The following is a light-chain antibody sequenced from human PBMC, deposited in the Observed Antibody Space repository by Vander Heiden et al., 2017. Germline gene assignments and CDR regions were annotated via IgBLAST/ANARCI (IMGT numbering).Light chain of an antibody. CDR1: SSDVGGYNY. CDR3: SSYTSSSPYV. V-gene: IGLV2-14*03. CDR2: DVS. Sequence: QSALTQPASVSGSPGQSITIPCTGTSSDVGGYNYASWYQQHPGKAPKLMIYDVSNRPSGVSNRFSGSKSGNTASLTISGLQAEDEADYYCSSYTSSSPYVFGTGTKVTVL. J-gene: IGLJ1*01.